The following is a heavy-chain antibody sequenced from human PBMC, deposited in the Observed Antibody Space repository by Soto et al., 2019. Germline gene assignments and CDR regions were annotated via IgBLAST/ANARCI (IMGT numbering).Heavy chain of an antibody. J-gene: IGHJ5*02. V-gene: IGHV3-23*01. CDR2: ISGSGDSP. CDR3: AALSPSNTNVGVVTPLDP. CDR1: GFTFSNYA. D-gene: IGHD3-3*01. Sequence: HPGGSLRLSCAASGFTFSNYAMSWVRQAPGKGLEWVSIISGSGDSPYYADSVKGRFTISRDNSRNTLYLQMNSLRAGDSAKYYCAALSPSNTNVGVVTPLDPWGQGTLVTVSS.